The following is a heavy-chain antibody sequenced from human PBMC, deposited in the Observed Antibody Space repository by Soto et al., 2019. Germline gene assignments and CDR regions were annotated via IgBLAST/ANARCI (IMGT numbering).Heavy chain of an antibody. J-gene: IGHJ4*02. V-gene: IGHV3-23*01. CDR3: AKEDSVGPSDY. Sequence: GGSLRLSCAASGFIFSNNVMTWVRQAPGKGLEWVSSISGSGSSTFYGDSVRGRFTISRDNFENTLHLQMNSLRAEDTAVYSCAKEDSVGPSDYWSQGILVTVSS. CDR1: GFIFSNNV. D-gene: IGHD2-15*01. CDR2: ISGSGSST.